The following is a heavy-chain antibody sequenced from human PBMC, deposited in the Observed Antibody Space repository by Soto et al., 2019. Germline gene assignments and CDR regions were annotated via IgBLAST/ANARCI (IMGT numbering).Heavy chain of an antibody. CDR2: IYYSGST. D-gene: IGHD2-15*01. J-gene: IGHJ2*01. CDR3: ARVADWSGGSCLPCNNWDLVL. Sequence: QVQLQESGPGLVKPSQTMSLTCTVSGGSISSGGYYWSWIRQHPGKGLEWIGYIYYSGSTYYNPSLKSRGTISVDTSQNQCALKMRSVPAADTAVYYCARVADWSGGSCLPCNNWDLVLWGRGSLVTVSS. V-gene: IGHV4-31*03. CDR1: GGSISSGGYY.